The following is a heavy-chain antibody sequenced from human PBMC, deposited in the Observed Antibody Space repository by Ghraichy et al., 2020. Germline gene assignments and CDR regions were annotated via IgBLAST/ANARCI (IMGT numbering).Heavy chain of an antibody. CDR3: ARDYHSVFDH. V-gene: IGHV3-33*01. Sequence: GGSLRLSCEASGITFSSYGMHWVRQAPGKGLEWVANIWYDGSNKYYADSVKGRFTISRDNSKNTVYLQMNSLRAEDTGVYYCARDYHSVFDHWGQGTLVTVSS. CDR1: GITFSSYG. CDR2: IWYDGSNK. D-gene: IGHD1-14*01. J-gene: IGHJ4*02.